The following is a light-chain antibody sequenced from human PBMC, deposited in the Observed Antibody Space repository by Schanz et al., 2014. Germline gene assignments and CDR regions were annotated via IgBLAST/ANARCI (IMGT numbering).Light chain of an antibody. CDR3: STWDDILNGQGV. V-gene: IGLV1-44*01. Sequence: QSVLTQPPSASGTPGQTVTISCSGDISNIGSNTVNWYQQLPGTAPKLLIYTNNQRPSGVPDRFSGSKSGTSASLAISGLQSDDEADYYCSTWDDILNGQGVFGGGTKL. J-gene: IGLJ3*02. CDR1: ISNIGSNT. CDR2: TNN.